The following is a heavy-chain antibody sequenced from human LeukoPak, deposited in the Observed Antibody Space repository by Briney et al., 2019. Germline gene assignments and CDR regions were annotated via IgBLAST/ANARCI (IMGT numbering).Heavy chain of an antibody. V-gene: IGHV3-23*01. J-gene: IGHJ3*02. CDR2: ISGSGGST. CDR3: AKDRTYSSGWYEAFDI. Sequence: GGSLRLSCAASGFTFSSYAMSWVRQAPGKGLEWVSAISGSGGSTYYADSVKGRFTISRDNSKNTLYLQMNSLRAGDTAVYYCAKDRTYSSGWYEAFDIWGQGTMVTVSS. D-gene: IGHD6-19*01. CDR1: GFTFSSYA.